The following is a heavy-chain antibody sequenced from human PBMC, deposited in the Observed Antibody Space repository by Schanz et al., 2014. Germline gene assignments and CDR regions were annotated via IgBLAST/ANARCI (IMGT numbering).Heavy chain of an antibody. J-gene: IGHJ6*02. CDR2: ISQDGTEK. Sequence: EVQLVESGGGLVQPGGSLRLSCAASGFTFSGYWMTWVRQSPGKGLEWVATISQDGTEKYYVDSVKGRFTISRDSAKNSLYLQMNSLRAEDTAVYYCARQRSYFYAMDVWGQGTTVTVSS. CDR1: GFTFSGYW. CDR3: ARQRSYFYAMDV. V-gene: IGHV3-7*03.